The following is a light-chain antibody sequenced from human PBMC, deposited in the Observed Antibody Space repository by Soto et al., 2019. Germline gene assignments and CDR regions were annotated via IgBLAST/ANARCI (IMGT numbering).Light chain of an antibody. CDR3: SSYTSSQGDV. J-gene: IGLJ1*01. CDR2: EVS. CDR1: SSDVGGYNY. V-gene: IGLV2-14*01. Sequence: QSALTQPASVSGSPGQSITISCTGTSSDVGGYNYVSWYQQHPGKAPKLMIYEVSNRPSGVSNRFSGSKSGNTASLTISGLQAEDEADYYCSSYTSSQGDVFGTGTKVTVL.